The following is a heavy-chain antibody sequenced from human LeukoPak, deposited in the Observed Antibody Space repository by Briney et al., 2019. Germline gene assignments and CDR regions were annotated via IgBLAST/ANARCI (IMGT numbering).Heavy chain of an antibody. CDR1: GYTSTGYY. CDR2: INPNSGGT. V-gene: IGHV1-2*02. CDR3: ASGTLYSSSWYYFDY. J-gene: IGHJ4*02. D-gene: IGHD6-13*01. Sequence: ASVKVSCKASGYTSTGYYMHWVRQAPGQGLEWMGWINPNSGGTNYAQKFQGRVTMTRDTSISTAYMGLSRLRSDDTAVYYCASGTLYSSSWYYFDYWDQGTLVTVSS.